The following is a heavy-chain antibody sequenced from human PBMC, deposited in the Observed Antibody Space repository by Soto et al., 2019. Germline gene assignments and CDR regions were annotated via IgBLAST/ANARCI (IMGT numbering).Heavy chain of an antibody. CDR3: ARGGVEMATILDY. CDR2: IWYDGSNK. V-gene: IGHV3-33*01. J-gene: IGHJ4*02. CDR1: GFTFSIYG. D-gene: IGHD5-12*01. Sequence: GGSLRLSCAASGFTFSIYGMHWVRHAPGKGLEWVAVIWYDGSNKYYADSVKGRFTISRDNSKNTLYLQMNSLRAEDTAVYYCARGGVEMATILDYWGQGTLVTVSS.